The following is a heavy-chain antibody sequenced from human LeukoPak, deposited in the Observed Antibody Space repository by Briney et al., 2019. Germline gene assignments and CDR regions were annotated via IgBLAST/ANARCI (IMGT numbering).Heavy chain of an antibody. Sequence: SSVKVSCKASGGTFSSYAISWVRQAPGQGLEWMGRIIPIFGTANYAQKFQGRVTITADESTSTAYMELSSLRSEDTAVYYCARGLYCGGDCYSDDAFDIWGQGTMVTVSS. J-gene: IGHJ3*02. CDR3: ARGLYCGGDCYSDDAFDI. D-gene: IGHD2-21*01. CDR2: IIPIFGTA. CDR1: GGTFSSYA. V-gene: IGHV1-69*15.